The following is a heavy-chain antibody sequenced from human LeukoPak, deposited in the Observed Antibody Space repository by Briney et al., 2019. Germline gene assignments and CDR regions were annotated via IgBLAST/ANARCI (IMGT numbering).Heavy chain of an antibody. J-gene: IGHJ4*02. V-gene: IGHV1-69*01. CDR2: IIPIFGTA. Sequence: SVKVSCKASGGTFVSYAISCMRQAPGQGLEWMGGIIPIFGTANYAQKFQGRVTITADESTSTAYMELSSLRSEDTAVYYCAREASSSWSGFDYWGQGTLVTVSS. D-gene: IGHD6-13*01. CDR3: AREASSSWSGFDY. CDR1: GGTFVSYA.